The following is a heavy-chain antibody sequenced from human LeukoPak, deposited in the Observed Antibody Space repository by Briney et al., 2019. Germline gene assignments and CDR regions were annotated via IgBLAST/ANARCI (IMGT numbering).Heavy chain of an antibody. V-gene: IGHV3-33*08. J-gene: IGHJ4*02. D-gene: IGHD4-23*01. CDR1: GVTLSSYA. CDR2: IWYDGSNK. Sequence: GRSLRLSCTASGVTLSSYAMSWARQAPGKGLEWVAVIWYDGSNKYYADSVKGRFTISRDNSKNTLYLQMNSLRAEDTAVYYCARDENGGQPDYWGQGTLVTVSS. CDR3: ARDENGGQPDY.